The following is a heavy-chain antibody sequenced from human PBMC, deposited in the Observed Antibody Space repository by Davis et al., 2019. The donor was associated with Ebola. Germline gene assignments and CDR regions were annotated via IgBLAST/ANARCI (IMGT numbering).Heavy chain of an antibody. CDR3: ARGAWTAYSSSWYDY. D-gene: IGHD6-13*01. V-gene: IGHV7-4-1*02. CDR1: GYTFTSYD. CDR2: INTNTGNP. J-gene: IGHJ4*02. Sequence: AASVKVSCKASGYTFTSYDINWVRQATGQGLEWMGWINTNTGNPTYAQGFTGRFVFSLDTSVSTAYLQISSLKAEDTAVYYCARGAWTAYSSSWYDYWGQGTLVTVSS.